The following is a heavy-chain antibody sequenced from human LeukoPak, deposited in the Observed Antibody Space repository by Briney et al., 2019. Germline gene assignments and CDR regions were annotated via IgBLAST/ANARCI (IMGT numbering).Heavy chain of an antibody. CDR1: GFTFNSYE. D-gene: IGHD1-7*01. V-gene: IGHV3-48*03. CDR3: ARGATDTTRWFDP. J-gene: IGHJ5*02. Sequence: GSLRLSCAASGFTFNSYEMNWVRQAPGKGLEWVSYISSSGSTIYYADSVKGRFTISRDNAKNSLYLQMNGLRAEDTAAYYCARGATDTTRWFDPWGQGTLVTVSS. CDR2: ISSSGSTI.